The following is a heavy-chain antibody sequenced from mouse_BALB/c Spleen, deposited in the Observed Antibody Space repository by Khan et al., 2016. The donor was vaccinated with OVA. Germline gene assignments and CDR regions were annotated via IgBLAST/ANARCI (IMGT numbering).Heavy chain of an antibody. Sequence: VQLVESGPGLVAPSQSLSISCTISGFSLTNYGVHWVRQPPGKGLEWLVVIWSDGSTTYNSAIKSRLTISTDNSKSQAFLKMNSLQTDDTAVYFCARQPYYHYNIMDYWGQGTSLTVSS. J-gene: IGHJ4*01. CDR3: ARQPYYHYNIMDY. CDR1: GFSLTNYG. CDR2: IWSDGST. V-gene: IGHV2-6-1*01. D-gene: IGHD2-10*01.